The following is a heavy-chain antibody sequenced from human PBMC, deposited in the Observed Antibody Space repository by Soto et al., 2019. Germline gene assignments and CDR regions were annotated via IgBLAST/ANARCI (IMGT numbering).Heavy chain of an antibody. D-gene: IGHD2-2*01. J-gene: IGHJ4*02. Sequence: GGSLRLSCASSGFTFSSYGMHWVRQAPGKGLEWVAVISYDGSNKYYADSVKGRFTISRDNSKNTLYLQMNSLRAEDTAVYYCAKDQRYCISTSCYAKGLDYWGQGTLVTVS. CDR1: GFTFSSYG. CDR3: AKDQRYCISTSCYAKGLDY. V-gene: IGHV3-30*18. CDR2: ISYDGSNK.